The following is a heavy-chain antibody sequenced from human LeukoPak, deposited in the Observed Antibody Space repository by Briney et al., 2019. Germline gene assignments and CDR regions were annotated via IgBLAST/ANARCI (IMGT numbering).Heavy chain of an antibody. CDR2: FDPEDGET. V-gene: IGHV1-24*01. CDR3: ATDPMGFDP. Sequence: ASVKVSCKVSGYTLTELSMHWVRRAPGKGLEWMGGFDPEDGETIYAQKFQGRVTMTGDTSTDTAYMELSSLRSEDTAVYYCATDPMGFDPWGQGTLVTVSS. J-gene: IGHJ5*02. CDR1: GYTLTELS.